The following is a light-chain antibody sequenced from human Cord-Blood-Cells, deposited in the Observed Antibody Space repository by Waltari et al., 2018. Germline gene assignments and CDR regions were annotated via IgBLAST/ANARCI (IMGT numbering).Light chain of an antibody. CDR2: DVS. V-gene: IGLV2-11*01. CDR1: SSDVGGYNY. CDR3: CSYAGSYTPWV. Sequence: QSALTQPRPVSGSPGQSVTISCTGTSSDVGGYNYVSWYQQHPGKAPKLMIYDVSKRPSGVPDRFSGSKSGNTASLPISGLQAEDEADYYCCSYAGSYTPWVFGGGTKLTV. J-gene: IGLJ3*02.